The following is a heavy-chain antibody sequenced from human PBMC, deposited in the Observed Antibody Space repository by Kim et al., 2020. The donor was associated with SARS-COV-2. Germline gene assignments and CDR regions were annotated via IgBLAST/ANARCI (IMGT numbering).Heavy chain of an antibody. CDR1: GYSFTSYW. V-gene: IGHV5-51*01. D-gene: IGHD6-19*01. J-gene: IGHJ4*02. Sequence: GESLKISCKGSGYSFTSYWIGWVRQMPGKGLEWMGIIYPGDSDTRYSPSFQGQVTISADKSISTAYLQWSSLKASDTAMYYCASTYSSGWYLPYFDYWGQGTLVTVSS. CDR3: ASTYSSGWYLPYFDY. CDR2: IYPGDSDT.